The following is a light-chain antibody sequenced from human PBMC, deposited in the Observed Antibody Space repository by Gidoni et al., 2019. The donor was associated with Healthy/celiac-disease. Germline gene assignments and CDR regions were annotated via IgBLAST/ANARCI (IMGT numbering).Light chain of an antibody. J-gene: IGLJ2*01. V-gene: IGLV2-14*01. CDR1: SSDVGGYNY. Sequence: QSALTQPASVSGSPGPSITISCTGTSSDVGGYNYVSWYQQHPDKAPKLMIYEVSNRPSGVSNRFSGSKSGNTASLTISGLQAEDEADYYCSSYTSSSTLVVFGGGTKLTVL. CDR2: EVS. CDR3: SSYTSSSTLVV.